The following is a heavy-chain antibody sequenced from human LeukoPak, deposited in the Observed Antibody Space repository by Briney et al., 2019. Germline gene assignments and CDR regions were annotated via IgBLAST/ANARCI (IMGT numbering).Heavy chain of an antibody. CDR3: ARDSEWELGLDAFDI. Sequence: ASVKVSCKASGYTSTSYYMHWVRQAPGQGLEWMGIINPSGGSTSYAQKFQGRVTMTRDTSTSTVYMELSSLRSEDTAVYYCARDSEWELGLDAFDIWGQGTMVTVSS. CDR1: GYTSTSYY. D-gene: IGHD1-26*01. CDR2: INPSGGST. J-gene: IGHJ3*02. V-gene: IGHV1-46*01.